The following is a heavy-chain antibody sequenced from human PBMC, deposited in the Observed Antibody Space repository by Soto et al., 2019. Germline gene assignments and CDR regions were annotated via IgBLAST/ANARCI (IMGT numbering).Heavy chain of an antibody. D-gene: IGHD3-10*01. V-gene: IGHV3-30*18. CDR3: AKIHGSVSPQGYFDY. J-gene: IGHJ4*02. CDR1: GFTFSSYG. Sequence: GGSLRLSCAASGFTFSSYGMHWVRQAPGKGLEWVAVISYDGSNKYYADSVKGRFTISRDNSKNTLYLQMNSLRAEDTAVYYCAKIHGSVSPQGYFDYWGQGTLVTVSS. CDR2: ISYDGSNK.